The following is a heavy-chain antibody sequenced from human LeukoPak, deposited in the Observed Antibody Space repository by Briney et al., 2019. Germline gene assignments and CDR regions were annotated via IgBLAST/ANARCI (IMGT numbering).Heavy chain of an antibody. CDR2: ISAYNGNT. CDR3: ARSPANRRSLLWD. J-gene: IGHJ4*02. Sequence: ASVTVSFTASGYTFTIYGISWVRQAPGQGLEKIGWISAYNGNTNYAQKLQGRVTMTTDTSTSTAYMELRSLRSDDTAVYYCARSPANRRSLLWDWGQGSLVTVSS. D-gene: IGHD2-15*01. CDR1: GYTFTIYG. V-gene: IGHV1-18*01.